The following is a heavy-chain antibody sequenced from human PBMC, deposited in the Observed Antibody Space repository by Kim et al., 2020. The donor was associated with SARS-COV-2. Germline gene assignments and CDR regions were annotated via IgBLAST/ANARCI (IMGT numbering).Heavy chain of an antibody. J-gene: IGHJ4*02. Sequence: SQNFQGRVIITWDTSAGTAYMELSSLQSEDTAVYYCARELYGSGTFDFWGQGTLVTVSS. CDR3: ARELYGSGTFDF. V-gene: IGHV1-3*01. D-gene: IGHD3-10*01.